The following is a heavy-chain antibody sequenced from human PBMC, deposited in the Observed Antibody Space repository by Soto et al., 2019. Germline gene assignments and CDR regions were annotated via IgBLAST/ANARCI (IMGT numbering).Heavy chain of an antibody. Sequence: QVQLVQPGAEVKKPGSSVKVSCKASGGTFSSYSINWVRQAPGQGLEWMGEIIPIFGTANYAQKFQGRVTITADESTSTAYMELSSLRSEDTAVYYCARDGGRHSEGIDYWGQGTLVTVSS. D-gene: IGHD1-26*01. CDR2: IIPIFGTA. J-gene: IGHJ4*02. CDR3: ARDGGRHSEGIDY. V-gene: IGHV1-69*01. CDR1: GGTFSSYS.